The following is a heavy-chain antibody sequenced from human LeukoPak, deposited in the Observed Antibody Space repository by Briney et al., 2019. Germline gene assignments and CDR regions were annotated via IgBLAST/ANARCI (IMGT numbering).Heavy chain of an antibody. Sequence: GASVKVSCKASGYTFTSYAMHWVRQAPGQGLEWMGWISAYNGNTNYAQKLQGRVTMTRDTSTSTACMELRSLRSDDTAVYYCARDHLGYCGSTSCYSDYWGQGTLVTVSS. CDR3: ARDHLGYCGSTSCYSDY. V-gene: IGHV1-18*01. D-gene: IGHD2-2*02. J-gene: IGHJ4*02. CDR1: GYTFTSYA. CDR2: ISAYNGNT.